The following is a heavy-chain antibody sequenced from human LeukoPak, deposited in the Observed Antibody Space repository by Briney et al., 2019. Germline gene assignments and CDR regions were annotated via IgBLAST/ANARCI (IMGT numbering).Heavy chain of an antibody. CDR2: IYHSGST. D-gene: IGHD2-21*01. J-gene: IGHJ4*02. V-gene: IGHV4-38-2*02. CDR3: ARALLNCGGDCYPYYFDY. CDR1: GYSISSGYY. Sequence: PSETLSLTCTVSGYSISSGYYWGWIRQPPGKGLEWIGSIYHSGSTYYNPSLKSRVTISVDTSKNQFSLKLSSVTAADTAVYYCARALLNCGGDCYPYYFDYWGQGTLVTVSS.